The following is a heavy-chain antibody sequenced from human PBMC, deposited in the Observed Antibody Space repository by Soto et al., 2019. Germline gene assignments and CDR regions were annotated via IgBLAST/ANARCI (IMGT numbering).Heavy chain of an antibody. V-gene: IGHV5-51*01. Sequence: GESLKISCKGSGYNFAGYWIAWVRQMPGKGLELMGIIYPSDSYTRYRPSFQSQVTISADKSISSAYLQWSSLGASDTAMYYCARGGVSTRGFDYWGQGTSVTVSS. CDR2: IYPSDSYT. D-gene: IGHD3-3*01. J-gene: IGHJ4*02. CDR3: ARGGVSTRGFDY. CDR1: GYNFAGYW.